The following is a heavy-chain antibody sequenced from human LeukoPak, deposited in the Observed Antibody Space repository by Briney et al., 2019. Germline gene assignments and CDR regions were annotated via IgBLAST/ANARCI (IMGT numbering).Heavy chain of an antibody. J-gene: IGHJ5*02. CDR1: GGSISSSNW. V-gene: IGHV4-4*02. CDR3: ASSPEDFWSGYYGHNWFDP. Sequence: SETLSLTCAVSGGSISSSNWWSWVRQPPGKGLEWIGEIYHSGSTNYNPSLKSRVTISVDKSKNQFSLKLSSVTAADTAVYYCASSPEDFWSGYYGHNWFDPWGQGTLVTVSS. D-gene: IGHD3-3*01. CDR2: IYHSGST.